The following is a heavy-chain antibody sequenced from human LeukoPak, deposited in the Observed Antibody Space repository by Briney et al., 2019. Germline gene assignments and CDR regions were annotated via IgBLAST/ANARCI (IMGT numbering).Heavy chain of an antibody. J-gene: IGHJ4*02. Sequence: GGSLRLSCAASGFTFINAWMAWVRQAPGKGLEWVGRIKAKAHGGTIEYAAPVKGRFTISRDDSKNTLYLQMNSLKTEDTAVYYCTTDGVGVEGATYDNWGQGTLVSVSS. V-gene: IGHV3-15*01. CDR1: GFTFINAW. D-gene: IGHD1-26*01. CDR3: TTDGVGVEGATYDN. CDR2: IKAKAHGGTI.